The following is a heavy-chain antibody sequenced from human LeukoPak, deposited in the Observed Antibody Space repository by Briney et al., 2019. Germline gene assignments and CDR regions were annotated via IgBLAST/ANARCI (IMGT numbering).Heavy chain of an antibody. Sequence: PGRSLRLSCAASGFTFCSYAMSWVRQAPGKGLEWVSAISGSGGNTYYADSVQVRFTISRDNSKNTLYLQMNSLRAEDTAVYYCANPSGGPYYDFWSGYWYWGQGTLVTVSS. CDR3: ANPSGGPYYDFWSGYWY. CDR1: GFTFCSYA. J-gene: IGHJ4*02. D-gene: IGHD3-3*01. CDR2: ISGSGGNT. V-gene: IGHV3-23*01.